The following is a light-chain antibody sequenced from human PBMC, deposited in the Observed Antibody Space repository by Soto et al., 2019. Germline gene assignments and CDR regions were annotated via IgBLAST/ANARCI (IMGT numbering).Light chain of an antibody. CDR2: GTS. V-gene: IGKV3-15*01. CDR1: QSVGSN. Sequence: EIVMTQSPVTLSVSPGERAALSCRASQSVGSNFAWYQQRPGHAPRVLIYGTSTRATGVPARFSGSGSGTDFTLPISCRQSEDFAFYYCQEYKNWPYTFGQGTRLEIK. CDR3: QEYKNWPYT. J-gene: IGKJ2*01.